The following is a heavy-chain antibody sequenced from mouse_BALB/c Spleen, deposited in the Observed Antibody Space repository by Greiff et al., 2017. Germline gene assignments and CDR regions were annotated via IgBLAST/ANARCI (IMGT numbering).Heavy chain of an antibody. V-gene: IGHV5-17*02. CDR3: ARWYAWYFDV. CDR1: GFTFSSFG. J-gene: IGHJ1*01. D-gene: IGHD2-14*01. CDR2: ISSGSSTI. Sequence: EVQRVESGGGLVQPGGSRKLSCAASGFTFSSFGMHWVRQAPEKGLEWVAYISSGSSTIYYADTVKGRFTISRDNPKNTLFLQMTSLRSEDTAMYYCARWYAWYFDVWGAGTTVTVSS.